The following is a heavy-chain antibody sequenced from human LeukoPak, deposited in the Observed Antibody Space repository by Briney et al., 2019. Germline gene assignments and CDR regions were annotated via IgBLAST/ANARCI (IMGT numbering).Heavy chain of an antibody. CDR1: GFTFSSYS. J-gene: IGHJ3*02. V-gene: IGHV3-21*01. CDR3: ARAPGYSSGWYPGNHAFDI. D-gene: IGHD6-19*01. Sequence: PGGSLRLSCAASGFTFSSYSMTWVRQAPGKGLEWVSSISSSSSYIYYADSVKGRFTISRDNAKNSLYLQMNSLRAEDTAVYYCARAPGYSSGWYPGNHAFDIWGQGTMVTVSS. CDR2: ISSSSSYI.